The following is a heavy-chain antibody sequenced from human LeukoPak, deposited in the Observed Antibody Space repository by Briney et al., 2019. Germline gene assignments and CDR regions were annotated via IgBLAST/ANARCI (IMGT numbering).Heavy chain of an antibody. CDR2: ISGSGDST. V-gene: IGHV3-23*01. CDR3: AKDPTSYYDFWTGYPSFDY. CDR1: GFTFSSYA. D-gene: IGHD3-3*01. Sequence: GGSLRLSCAASGFTFSSYAMSWVRQAPGKGLEWVSAISGSGDSTYYADSVKGRFTISRDNSKNTLYLQMNSLRAEDTAVYYCAKDPTSYYDFWTGYPSFDYWRQGTLVTVSS. J-gene: IGHJ4*02.